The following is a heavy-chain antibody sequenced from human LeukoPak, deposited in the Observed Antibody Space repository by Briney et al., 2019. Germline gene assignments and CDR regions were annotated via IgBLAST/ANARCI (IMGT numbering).Heavy chain of an antibody. CDR3: ARRNHYDSKDIDY. CDR1: GFTFSSYA. V-gene: IGHV3-30*04. D-gene: IGHD3-22*01. CDR2: ISFDGSNK. Sequence: GGSLRLSCAASGFTFSSYAMHWVRQAPGKGLEWVAVISFDGSNKYYADSVKAQFTISRDNSKNTLYLQTNSLRAEDTAVYYCARRNHYDSKDIDYWGQGTLVTVSS. J-gene: IGHJ4*02.